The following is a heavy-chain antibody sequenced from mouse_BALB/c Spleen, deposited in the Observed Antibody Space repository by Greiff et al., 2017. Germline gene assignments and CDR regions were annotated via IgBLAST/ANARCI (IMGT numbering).Heavy chain of an antibody. J-gene: IGHJ4*01. D-gene: IGHD2-14*01. Sequence: EVMLVESGGGLVQPGGSLRLSCATSGFTFTDYYMSWVRQPPGKALEWLGFIRNKANGYTTEYSASVKGRFTISRDNSQSILYLQMNTLRAEDSATYYCARDRGYRYDYAMDDWGQGTSVTVSS. V-gene: IGHV7-3*02. CDR3: ARDRGYRYDYAMDD. CDR2: IRNKANGYTT. CDR1: GFTFTDYY.